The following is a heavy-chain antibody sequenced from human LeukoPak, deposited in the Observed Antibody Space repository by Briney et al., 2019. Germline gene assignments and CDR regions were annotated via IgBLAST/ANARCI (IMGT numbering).Heavy chain of an antibody. CDR3: ARAGQQLSDYYYYMDV. V-gene: IGHV1-2*02. D-gene: IGHD6-13*01. J-gene: IGHJ6*03. CDR2: INPNSGGT. CDR1: GYTFTGYY. Sequence: GASVKVSYKASGYTFTGYYMHWVRQAPGQGLEWMGWINPNSGGTNYAQKFQGRVTITRNTSISTAYMELSSLRSEDTAVYYCARAGQQLSDYYYYMDVWGKGTTVTVSS.